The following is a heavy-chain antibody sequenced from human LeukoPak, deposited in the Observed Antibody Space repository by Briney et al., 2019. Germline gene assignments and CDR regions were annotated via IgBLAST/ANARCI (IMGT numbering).Heavy chain of an antibody. Sequence: ASVTVSCKASGGTFSSYAISWVRQAPGQGLEWMGGIIPIFGTANYAQKFQGRVTITADESTSTAYMELSSLRSEDTAVYYCARELGSYPDYWGQGTLVTVSS. CDR1: GGTFSSYA. J-gene: IGHJ4*02. D-gene: IGHD1-26*01. CDR3: ARELGSYPDY. V-gene: IGHV1-69*13. CDR2: IIPIFGTA.